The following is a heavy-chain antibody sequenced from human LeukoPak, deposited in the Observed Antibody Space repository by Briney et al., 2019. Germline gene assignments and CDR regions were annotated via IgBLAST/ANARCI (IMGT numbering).Heavy chain of an antibody. Sequence: PSETLSLTCTVSGGSISSGDYYWSWIRQPPGKGLEWIGYIYYSGSTYYNPSLKSRVTISVDTSKNQFSLKLSSVTAADTAVYYCASGLVRGVNYDYWGQGTLVTVSS. CDR2: IYYSGST. J-gene: IGHJ4*02. CDR1: GGSISSGDYY. D-gene: IGHD3-10*01. CDR3: ASGLVRGVNYDY. V-gene: IGHV4-30-4*01.